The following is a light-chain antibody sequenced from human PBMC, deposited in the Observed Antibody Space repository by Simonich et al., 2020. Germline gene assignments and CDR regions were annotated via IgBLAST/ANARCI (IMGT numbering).Light chain of an antibody. J-gene: IGLJ3*02. Sequence: QSALTQPRSVSGSPGQSVTISCTGTSSDVGGYNYVSWYQPHPGKAPKLMIYDVSKRPPGVPYRFSGSKAGNTASLTISGLQAEDEADYYCCSYAGSYTEVFGGGTKLTVL. CDR3: CSYAGSYTEV. CDR1: SSDVGGYNY. V-gene: IGLV2-11*01. CDR2: DVS.